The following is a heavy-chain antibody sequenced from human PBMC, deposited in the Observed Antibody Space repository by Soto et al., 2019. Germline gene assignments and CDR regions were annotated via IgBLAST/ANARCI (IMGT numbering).Heavy chain of an antibody. CDR1: GGSISSYY. CDR3: ARVGSVPAAREKIYYYYYMDV. J-gene: IGHJ6*03. CDR2: IYYSGST. V-gene: IGHV4-59*01. Sequence: SETLSLTCTVSGGSISSYYWSWIRQPPGKGLEWIGYIYYSGSTNYNPSLKSRVTISVDTSKNQFSLKLSSVTAADTAVYYCARVGSVPAAREKIYYYYYMDVWGKGTTVTVSS. D-gene: IGHD2-2*01.